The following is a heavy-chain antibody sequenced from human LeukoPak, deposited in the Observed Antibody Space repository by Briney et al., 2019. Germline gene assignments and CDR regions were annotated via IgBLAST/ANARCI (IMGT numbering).Heavy chain of an antibody. D-gene: IGHD3-9*01. CDR2: IIPIFGTA. J-gene: IGHJ6*03. V-gene: IGHV1-69*01. CDR1: GGTFSSYA. Sequence: GSSAKVSCKASGGTFSSYAISWVRQAPGQGLEWMGGIIPIFGTANYAQKFQGRVTITADESTSTAYMELSSLRSEDTAVYYCARADYDILTGYYRNYYYYYMDVWGKGTTVTVSS. CDR3: ARADYDILTGYYRNYYYYYMDV.